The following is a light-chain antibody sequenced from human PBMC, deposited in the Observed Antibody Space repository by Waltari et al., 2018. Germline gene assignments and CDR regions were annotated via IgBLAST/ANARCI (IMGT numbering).Light chain of an antibody. V-gene: IGLV1-40*01. CDR2: GNT. Sequence: QSVLTQPPSMSGAPGQKVTIPCTGGSSNFGAGYDVHWYQQFPGAAPNPLIFGNTMRASGVPGRFSGSKSGTSASLAIAGLQSEDEAVYYCQSFDSSLSASVFGGGTKLTVL. CDR3: QSFDSSLSASV. CDR1: SSNFGAGYD. J-gene: IGLJ3*02.